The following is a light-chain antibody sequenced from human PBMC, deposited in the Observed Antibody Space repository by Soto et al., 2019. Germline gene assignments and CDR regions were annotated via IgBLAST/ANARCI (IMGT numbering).Light chain of an antibody. CDR1: QSVSSSY. J-gene: IGKJ5*01. CDR3: QQYGGSPPIT. CDR2: GAS. V-gene: IGKV3-20*01. Sequence: EIVLTQSPGTLSLSPGERATLSWRASQSVSSSYLAWYQQKPGQAPRLLIYGASSRATGIPDRFSGSGSGTDFTLTIGRLEPEDFAVYYCQQYGGSPPITFGQGTRLEIK.